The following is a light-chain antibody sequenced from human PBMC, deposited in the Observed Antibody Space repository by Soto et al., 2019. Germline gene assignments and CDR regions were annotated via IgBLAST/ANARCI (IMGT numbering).Light chain of an antibody. CDR2: GNS. CDR3: QSYDSSLSGHYV. CDR1: SSNIGATYD. V-gene: IGLV1-40*01. Sequence: QLVLTQPPSASGAPGQRVTISCTGSSSNIGATYDVQWYQQLPGTAPKLLIYGNSNRPSGVPDRFSGSKSGTSASLAITGLQADDEADYYCQSYDSSLSGHYVFGTGTKLTVL. J-gene: IGLJ1*01.